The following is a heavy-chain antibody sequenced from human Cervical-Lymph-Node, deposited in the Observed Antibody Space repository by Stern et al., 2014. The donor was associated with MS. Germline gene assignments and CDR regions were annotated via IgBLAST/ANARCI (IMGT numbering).Heavy chain of an antibody. CDR1: GGSIRSYY. D-gene: IGHD2-21*02. CDR2: IYYSGST. Sequence: MQLVESGPGLVKPSETLSLTCTVSGGSIRSYYWSWIRQPPGQGLEWIGYIYYSGSTNSNPSLKRRVHLSVVTSKNQFSLKLSSVTAADTAVYYCARGVTGVPFDPWGQGTLVTVSS. CDR3: ARGVTGVPFDP. V-gene: IGHV4-59*01. J-gene: IGHJ5*02.